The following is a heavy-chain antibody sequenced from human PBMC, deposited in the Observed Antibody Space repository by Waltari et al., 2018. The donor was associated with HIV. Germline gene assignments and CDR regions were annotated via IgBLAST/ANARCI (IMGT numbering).Heavy chain of an antibody. CDR1: GGSFSGYY. Sequence: QVQLQQWGAGLLKPSETLSLTCAVYGGSFSGYYWSWIRQPPGKGLEWIGEINHSGSTNYNPSLKSRGTISVDTSKNQFSLKLSSVTAADTAVYYCAIPIGGPDYDSSGYYYGTHAFDIWGQGTMVTVSS. D-gene: IGHD3-22*01. J-gene: IGHJ3*02. V-gene: IGHV4-34*01. CDR3: AIPIGGPDYDSSGYYYGTHAFDI. CDR2: INHSGST.